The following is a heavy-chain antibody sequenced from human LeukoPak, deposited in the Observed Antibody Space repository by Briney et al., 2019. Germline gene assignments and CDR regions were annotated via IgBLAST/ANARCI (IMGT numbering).Heavy chain of an antibody. CDR2: VIPIFGTA. D-gene: IGHD4-17*01. CDR3: ARSQGGYGDYYDY. V-gene: IGHV1-69*13. J-gene: IGHJ4*02. CDR1: GGTFSSYA. Sequence: GASVKVSCKASGGTFSSYAISWVRQAPGQGLEWMGGVIPIFGTANYAQKFQGRVTITADESTSTAYMELSSLRSEDTAVYYCARSQGGYGDYYDYWGQGTLVTVSS.